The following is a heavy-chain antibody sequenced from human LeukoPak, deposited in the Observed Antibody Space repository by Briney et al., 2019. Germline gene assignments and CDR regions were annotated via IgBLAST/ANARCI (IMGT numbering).Heavy chain of an antibody. CDR3: AKDVGTDYYYYYMDV. D-gene: IGHD1-1*01. CDR2: IYGGGST. CDR1: GFTVSSNY. J-gene: IGHJ6*03. V-gene: IGHV3-53*01. Sequence: GGSLRLSCEASGFTVSSNYMSWVRQAPGKGLEWVSVIYGGGSTYYADSVKGRFTISRDTSKNTLYLQMNSLRAEDTAVYYCAKDVGTDYYYYYMDVWGKGTTVTVSS.